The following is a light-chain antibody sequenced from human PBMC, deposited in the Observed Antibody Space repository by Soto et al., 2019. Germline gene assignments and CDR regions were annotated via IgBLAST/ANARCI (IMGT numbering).Light chain of an antibody. CDR2: VNS. J-gene: IGLJ2*01. Sequence: QSVLTQPPSVSGAPGQRVTISCTGSSSNIGAGYDVHWYQQLPGTAPKLLIYVNSNRPSGVPDRFSGSKSGTSASLAITGLQAEDEADYYCQSYDRSLSGSGVVFGGGTKLTVL. V-gene: IGLV1-40*01. CDR1: SSNIGAGYD. CDR3: QSYDRSLSGSGVV.